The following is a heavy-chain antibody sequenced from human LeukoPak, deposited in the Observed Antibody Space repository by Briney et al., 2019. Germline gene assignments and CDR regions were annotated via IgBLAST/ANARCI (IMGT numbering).Heavy chain of an antibody. V-gene: IGHV3-23*01. CDR2: ISGSGGST. Sequence: PGGSLRLFCAASGFTFSSYAMSWVRQAPGKGLEWVSAISGSGGSTYYADSVKGRFTISRDNSKNTLYLQMNSLRAEDTAVYYCAKAGPYCSGGSCYSDHFDYWGQGTLVTVSS. J-gene: IGHJ4*02. CDR3: AKAGPYCSGGSCYSDHFDY. CDR1: GFTFSSYA. D-gene: IGHD2-15*01.